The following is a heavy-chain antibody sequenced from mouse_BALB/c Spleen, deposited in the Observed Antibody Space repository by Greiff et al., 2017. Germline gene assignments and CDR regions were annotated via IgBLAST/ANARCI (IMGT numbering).Heavy chain of an antibody. Sequence: EVQLVESGGGLVQPKGSLKLSCAASGFTFNTYAMNWVRQAPGKGLEWVARIRSKSNNYATYYADSVKDRFTISRDDSQSMLYLQMNNLETEDTAMYYCVRHGAMDYWGQGTSVTVSS. V-gene: IGHV10-1*02. CDR2: IRSKSNNYAT. CDR1: GFTFNTYA. J-gene: IGHJ4*01. CDR3: VRHGAMDY.